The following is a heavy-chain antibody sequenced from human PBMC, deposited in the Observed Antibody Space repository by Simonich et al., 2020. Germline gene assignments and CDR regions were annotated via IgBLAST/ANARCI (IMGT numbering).Heavy chain of an antibody. CDR1: GFTFSSYS. J-gene: IGHJ6*02. CDR2: ISSSSSYI. CDR3: AGGVYCSSTSCSTYYYYGMDV. Sequence: EVQLVESGGGLVKPGGSLRLSCAASGFTFSSYSMNWVRQAPGKGLEWVSSISSSSSYIYYADSVKGRFTISRDNAKNSMYLQMHSLRAEDTAVYYCAGGVYCSSTSCSTYYYYGMDVWGQGTTVTVSS. V-gene: IGHV3-21*01. D-gene: IGHD2-2*01.